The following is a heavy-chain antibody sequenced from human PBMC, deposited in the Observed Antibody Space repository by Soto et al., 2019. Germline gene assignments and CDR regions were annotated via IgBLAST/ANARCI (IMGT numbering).Heavy chain of an antibody. J-gene: IGHJ3*02. Sequence: GGSLRLSCAASGFTFSSYAMSWVRQAPGKGLEWVSAISGSGGSTYYADSVKGRFTISRDNSKNTLYLQMNSLRADDTAVYYCANLDYGDYGDDAFDIWGQGTMVTVSS. CDR1: GFTFSSYA. V-gene: IGHV3-23*01. CDR3: ANLDYGDYGDDAFDI. D-gene: IGHD4-17*01. CDR2: ISGSGGST.